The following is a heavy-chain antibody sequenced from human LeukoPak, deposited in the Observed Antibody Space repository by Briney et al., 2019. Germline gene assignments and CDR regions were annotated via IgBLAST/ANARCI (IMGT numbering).Heavy chain of an antibody. D-gene: IGHD4-17*01. V-gene: IGHV3-23*01. CDR3: AKDTTTGSVDY. Sequence: GGSLRLSCAASGFIFGDYAMHWVRQAPGKGLEWVSAISGSGGSTYYADSVKGRFTISRDNSKNTLYLQMNSLRAEDTAVYYCAKDTTTGSVDYWGQGTLVTVSS. J-gene: IGHJ4*02. CDR1: GFIFGDYA. CDR2: ISGSGGST.